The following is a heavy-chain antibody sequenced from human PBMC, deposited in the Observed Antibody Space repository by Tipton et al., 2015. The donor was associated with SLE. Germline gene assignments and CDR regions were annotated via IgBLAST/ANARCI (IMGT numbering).Heavy chain of an antibody. CDR3: ARAKWEPDY. CDR2: IILILGET. CDR1: GGTPTNF. D-gene: IGHD1-26*01. Sequence: QSGAEVKKPGSSVKLSCRASGGTPTNFQLVRQAPGQGLEWMGRIILILGETDYAQKFQGRVTITADKSTDTAYMELSGLTSDDTAVYYCARAKWEPDYWGQGTLVTVSS. V-gene: IGHV1-69*04. J-gene: IGHJ4*02.